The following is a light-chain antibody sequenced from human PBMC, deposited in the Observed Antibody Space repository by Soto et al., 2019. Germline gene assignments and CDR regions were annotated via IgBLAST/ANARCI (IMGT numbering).Light chain of an antibody. Sequence: DIQMTQSPSSLSASVGDRVTITCRASQSISTYLNWYQQRPGKAPKLLIYAASSLRIGVPSRFRGGGSGTDFTLTISSLQPEDFAIYYCQEIYKTPLTFGQGTKVEIK. J-gene: IGKJ1*01. CDR3: QEIYKTPLT. CDR1: QSISTY. CDR2: AAS. V-gene: IGKV1-39*01.